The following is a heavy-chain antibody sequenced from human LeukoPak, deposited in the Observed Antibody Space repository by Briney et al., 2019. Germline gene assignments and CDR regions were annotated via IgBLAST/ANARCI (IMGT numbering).Heavy chain of an antibody. V-gene: IGHV3-9*01. J-gene: IGHJ3*02. CDR3: AKESGSGWYGGAFDI. CDR1: GFTFDDYA. CDR2: ISWNSGSI. D-gene: IGHD6-19*01. Sequence: LAGGSLRLSCAASGFTFDDYAMHWVRQAPGKGLEWVSGISWNSGSIGYADSVKGRFTISRDNAKNSLYLQMNSLRAEDTALYYCAKESGSGWYGGAFDIWGQGTMVTVSS.